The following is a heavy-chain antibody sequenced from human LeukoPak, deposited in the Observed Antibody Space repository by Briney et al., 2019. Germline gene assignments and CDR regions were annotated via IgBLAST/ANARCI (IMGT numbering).Heavy chain of an antibody. J-gene: IGHJ4*02. V-gene: IGHV1-18*01. CDR3: ARSGRGTYYYFDL. CDR1: SYTFTRYG. Sequence: ASVKVSCKASSYTFTRYGISWVRQAPGQGLEWMGWISGYNGNTNYAQKFQGRVSMTADTSMSTAYMELRSLRSDDTAVYYCARSGRGTYYYFDLWGQGTLVTVSS. D-gene: IGHD1-26*01. CDR2: ISGYNGNT.